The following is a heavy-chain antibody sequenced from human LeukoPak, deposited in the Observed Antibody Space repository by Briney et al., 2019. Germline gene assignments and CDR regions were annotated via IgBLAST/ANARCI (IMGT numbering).Heavy chain of an antibody. CDR1: GFTFSSYS. V-gene: IGHV3-48*04. CDR2: ISSSSSTI. Sequence: GGSLRLSCAASGFTFSSYSMNWVRQAPGKGLEWVSYISSSSSTIYYADSVKGRFTISRDNAKNSLYLQMNSLRAEDTAVYYCARDPSSIAVRRWYFDYWGQGTLVTVSS. J-gene: IGHJ4*02. CDR3: ARDPSSIAVRRWYFDY. D-gene: IGHD6-6*01.